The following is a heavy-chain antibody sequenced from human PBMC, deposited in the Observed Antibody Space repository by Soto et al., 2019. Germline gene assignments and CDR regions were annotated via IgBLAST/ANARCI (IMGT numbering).Heavy chain of an antibody. Sequence: QVQLQQWGAGLLKPSETLSLTCAVYGGSFSGYYWSWIRQPPGKGLEWIGEINHSGSTNYNPSLKSRVTISVDTSTNQFSLKLIYVTAADTAVYYCARGRNLLGPCGQGTLVTVSS. D-gene: IGHD2-15*01. V-gene: IGHV4-34*01. CDR3: ARGRNLLGP. CDR2: INHSGST. J-gene: IGHJ5*02. CDR1: GGSFSGYY.